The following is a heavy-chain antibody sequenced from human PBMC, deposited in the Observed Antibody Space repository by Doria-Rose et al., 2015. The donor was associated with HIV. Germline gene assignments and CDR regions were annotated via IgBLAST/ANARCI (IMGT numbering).Heavy chain of an antibody. J-gene: IGHJ6*02. V-gene: IGHV3-48*03. CDR2: ITSSDTAI. CDR3: ARERVESDYYYYGMDV. D-gene: IGHD3-3*01. Sequence: QAPGKGLEWASYITSSDTAIFYADSVKGRFTISRDNAKNSLYLQMNSLRIEDTAVYYCARERVESDYYYYGMDVWGQGTTVIVSS.